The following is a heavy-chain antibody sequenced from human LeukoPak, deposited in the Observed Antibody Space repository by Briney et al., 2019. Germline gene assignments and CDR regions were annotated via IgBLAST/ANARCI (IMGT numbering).Heavy chain of an antibody. CDR2: IYHSGST. Sequence: SETLSLTCAVSGGSISSSNWWSWVRPPPGKGLEWIGEIYHSGSTNYNPSLKSRVTISVDKSKNQFSLKLSSVTAADTAVYYCARNGWELLSLDYWGQGTLVTVSS. CDR3: ARNGWELLSLDY. J-gene: IGHJ4*02. D-gene: IGHD1-26*01. CDR1: GGSISSSNW. V-gene: IGHV4-4*02.